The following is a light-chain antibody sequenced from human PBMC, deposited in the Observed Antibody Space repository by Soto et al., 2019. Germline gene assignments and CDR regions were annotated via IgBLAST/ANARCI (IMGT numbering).Light chain of an antibody. CDR1: QTVSSNN. CDR3: QQYGSSPFT. J-gene: IGKJ3*01. CDR2: GAS. V-gene: IGKV3-20*01. Sequence: DIVLTQSPGTLSLSPGERATLSCRASQTVSSNNLAWYQQKRGQAPRLLIYGASSRAAAIPDRFRGSGSGTDFPLIISSLAPEDFAFYYCQQYGSSPFTFGPGTAVDIK.